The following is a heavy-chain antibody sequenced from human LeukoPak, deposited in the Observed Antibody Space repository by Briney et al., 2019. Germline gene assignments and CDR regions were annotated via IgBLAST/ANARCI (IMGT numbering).Heavy chain of an antibody. V-gene: IGHV3-30*02. CDR2: IQYDGSNK. J-gene: IGHJ3*02. D-gene: IGHD2-2*01. CDR3: AKDWSRYCSSTSCYRSDAFDI. CDR1: GFTFSSYG. Sequence: PGGSLRLSCAASGFTFSSYGMHWVRQAPGKGLEWVAFIQYDGSNKYYADSVKGRFTIFRDNSKNTLCLQMNSLRAEDTAVYYCAKDWSRYCSSTSCYRSDAFDIWGQGTMVTVSS.